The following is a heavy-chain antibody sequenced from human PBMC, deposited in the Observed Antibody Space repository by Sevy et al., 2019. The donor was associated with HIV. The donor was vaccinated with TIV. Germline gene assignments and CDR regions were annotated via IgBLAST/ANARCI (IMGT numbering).Heavy chain of an antibody. CDR2: ISGYNDNT. CDR1: GYSFSHYG. Sequence: ASVKVSCKTSGYSFSHYGVSWVRQAPGHGLEWMGWISGYNDNTTYAQNLQGRVSMTTDRDTSTAYMELRSLRSDDTAVYYCARHTVTRVYYYYVDVWGEGTTVTVSS. CDR3: ARHTVTRVYYYYVDV. J-gene: IGHJ6*03. D-gene: IGHD4-4*01. V-gene: IGHV1-18*01.